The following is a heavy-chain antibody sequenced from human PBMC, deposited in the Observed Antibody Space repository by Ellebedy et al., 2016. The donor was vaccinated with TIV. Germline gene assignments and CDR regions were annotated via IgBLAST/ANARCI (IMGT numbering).Heavy chain of an antibody. D-gene: IGHD2-2*01. J-gene: IGHJ5*02. CDR2: IYYSGRT. CDR3: ARQGGYCGSTTCYSGWFDP. V-gene: IGHV4-59*11. Sequence: MPSETLSLTCSVSGGSISSHYWSRIRQPPGKGLEWIGYIYYSGRTNYNPSLKSRVTISVDTSKSHFSLKLSSVTAADTAVYYCARQGGYCGSTTCYSGWFDPWGQGTLVTVSS. CDR1: GGSISSHY.